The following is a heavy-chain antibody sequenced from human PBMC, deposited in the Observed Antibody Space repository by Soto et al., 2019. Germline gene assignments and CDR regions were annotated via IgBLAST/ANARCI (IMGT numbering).Heavy chain of an antibody. CDR3: ARALYCSGGSCAPLRGMDV. D-gene: IGHD2-15*01. CDR2: IYHSGST. CDR1: GYSITNGYY. Sequence: LSLTCAVSGYSITNGYYWGWIRQPPGQGLEWIGTIYHSGSTYYNPSLKTRVTISVDTSKNQFSLKLSSVTAADTAVYYCARALYCSGGSCAPLRGMDVWGQGTTVTVSS. J-gene: IGHJ6*02. V-gene: IGHV4-38-2*01.